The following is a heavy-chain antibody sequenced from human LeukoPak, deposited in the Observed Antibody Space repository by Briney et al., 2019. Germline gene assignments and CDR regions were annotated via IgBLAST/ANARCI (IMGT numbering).Heavy chain of an antibody. Sequence: GASVKVSCKISGYTLTELSIQWVRQAPGKGLEWMGGLDPEDGEAVYAQNFQGRVTLTEDTSTDTAYMELSSLTSEDTAMYYCATNLVLMVYTPLDYWGQGTLVTVSS. CDR1: GYTLTELS. V-gene: IGHV1-24*01. CDR2: LDPEDGEA. CDR3: ATNLVLMVYTPLDY. D-gene: IGHD2-8*01. J-gene: IGHJ4*02.